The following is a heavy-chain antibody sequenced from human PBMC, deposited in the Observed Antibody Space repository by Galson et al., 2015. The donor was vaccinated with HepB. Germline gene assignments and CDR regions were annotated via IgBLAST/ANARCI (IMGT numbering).Heavy chain of an antibody. D-gene: IGHD4/OR15-4a*01. CDR1: GYTFMKHG. J-gene: IGHJ4*02. CDR3: ARARYGASPPDY. V-gene: IGHV1-18*01. CDR2: ISAYNDNT. Sequence: SVKVSCKASGYTFMKHGISWVRQAPGQGLEWVGWISAYNDNTNYAQKFQGRVTMTTDTSTSTAYMELRSLRSDDTAVYYCARARYGASPPDYWGQGTLVTVSS.